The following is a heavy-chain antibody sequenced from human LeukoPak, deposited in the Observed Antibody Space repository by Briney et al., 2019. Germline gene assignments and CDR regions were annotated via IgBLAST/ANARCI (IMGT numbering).Heavy chain of an antibody. CDR2: MKPNSGNT. V-gene: IGHV1-8*01. J-gene: IGHJ6*03. CDR3: ARGILDATYYYYYYMDV. Sequence: ASVKVSCKASGYTLTSYDINWVRQATGQGLEWTGCMKPNSGNTGYAQKLQGRVTMTTDTSTSTAYMELRSLRSDDTAVYYCARGILDATYYYYYYMDVWGKGTTVTVSS. CDR1: GYTLTSYD. D-gene: IGHD1-1*01.